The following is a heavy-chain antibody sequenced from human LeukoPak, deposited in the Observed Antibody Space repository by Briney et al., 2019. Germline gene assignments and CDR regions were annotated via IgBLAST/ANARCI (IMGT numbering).Heavy chain of an antibody. D-gene: IGHD6-13*01. CDR3: AREGAAAGNFDY. J-gene: IGHJ4*02. CDR2: ISSSSSYT. V-gene: IGHV3-11*05. Sequence: PGGSLRLSCAASGFTFSDYYMSWIRQAPGKGLEWVSYISSSSSYTNYADSVKGRFTISRDNAKNSLYLQMNSLRAEDTAVYYCAREGAAAGNFDYWGQGTLATVSS. CDR1: GFTFSDYY.